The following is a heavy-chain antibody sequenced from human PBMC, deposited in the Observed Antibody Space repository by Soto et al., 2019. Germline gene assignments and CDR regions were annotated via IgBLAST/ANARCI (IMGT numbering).Heavy chain of an antibody. Sequence: QVQLVESGGGLVKPGGSLRLSCAASGFTFSDYYMNWIRQAPGKGLEWVSYISSNGNDIYYADSVEGRFTISRDDAKNSLHLQMNILRAEDTAVYYCARERWPQGKGAELQNWGQGTLVIVSS. V-gene: IGHV3-11*01. CDR3: ARERWPQGKGAELQN. CDR1: GFTFSDYY. J-gene: IGHJ1*01. CDR2: ISSNGNDI.